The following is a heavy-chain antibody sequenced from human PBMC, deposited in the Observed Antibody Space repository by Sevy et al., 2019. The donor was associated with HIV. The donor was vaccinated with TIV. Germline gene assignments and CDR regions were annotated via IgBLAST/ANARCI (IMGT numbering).Heavy chain of an antibody. V-gene: IGHV3-53*01. D-gene: IGHD3-22*01. J-gene: IGHJ4*02. CDR3: TRVHSGDYPFDY. CDR2: IYSSGRT. Sequence: GGSLRLSCAASGFSVSSNYMSWVRQAPGKGLEWVSLIYSSGRTCYGDSVKGRFTISRDDSKNTLYLQMNSVRAEDTALYYCTRVHSGDYPFDYWGQGSLVTVSS. CDR1: GFSVSSNY.